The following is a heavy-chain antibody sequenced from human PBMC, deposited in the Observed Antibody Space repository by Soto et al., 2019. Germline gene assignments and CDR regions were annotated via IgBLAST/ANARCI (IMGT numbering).Heavy chain of an antibody. CDR2: IYYSGST. Sequence: SETLSLTCTVSGGSISSGGYYWSWIRQHPGKGLEWIGYIYYSGSTYYNPSLKSRVTISVDTSKNQFSLKLSSVTAADTAVYYCAREAPSNWFDPCGQGTLVTVSS. J-gene: IGHJ5*02. CDR3: AREAPSNWFDP. CDR1: GGSISSGGYY. V-gene: IGHV4-31*03.